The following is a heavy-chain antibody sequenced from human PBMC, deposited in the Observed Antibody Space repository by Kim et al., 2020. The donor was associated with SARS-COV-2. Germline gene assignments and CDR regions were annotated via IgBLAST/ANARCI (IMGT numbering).Heavy chain of an antibody. Sequence: GGSLRLSCAASGFTFSSYGMHWVRQAPGKGLEWVAVISYDGSNKYYADSVKGRFTISRDNSKNTLYLQMNSLRAEDTAVYYCAKDLVVVVVAYGMDVWG. D-gene: IGHD2-15*01. V-gene: IGHV3-30*18. J-gene: IGHJ6*02. CDR1: GFTFSSYG. CDR3: AKDLVVVVVAYGMDV. CDR2: ISYDGSNK.